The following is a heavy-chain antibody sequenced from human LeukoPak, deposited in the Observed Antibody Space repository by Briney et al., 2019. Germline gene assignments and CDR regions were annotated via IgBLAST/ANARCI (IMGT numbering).Heavy chain of an antibody. V-gene: IGHV1-18*01. D-gene: IGHD3-3*01. CDR1: GYTFTSYG. J-gene: IGHJ6*02. CDR2: ISAYNGNT. CDR3: ARFETNYDFWSGYSPLNQYYYYGMDV. Sequence: ASVKVSCKASGYTFTSYGISWVRQAPGQGLEWMGWISAYNGNTNYAQKLQGRVTMTTDTSTSTAYMELRSLRSDDTAVYYCARFETNYDFWSGYSPLNQYYYYGMDVWGQGTTVTVSS.